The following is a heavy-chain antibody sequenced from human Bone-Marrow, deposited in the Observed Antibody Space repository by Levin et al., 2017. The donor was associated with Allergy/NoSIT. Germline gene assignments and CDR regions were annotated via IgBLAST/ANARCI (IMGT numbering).Heavy chain of an antibody. CDR3: AKDHSGSGSIYGMDV. J-gene: IGHJ6*02. V-gene: IGHV3-30*18. CDR1: GFTFSSYG. D-gene: IGHD6-19*01. CDR2: ISYDGSNK. Sequence: GESLKISCAASGFTFSSYGMHWVRQAPGKGLEWVAVISYDGSNKSSASSLPGLFTISRDNSKNTLYLQMNSLRAEDTAVYYCAKDHSGSGSIYGMDVWGQGTTVTVSS.